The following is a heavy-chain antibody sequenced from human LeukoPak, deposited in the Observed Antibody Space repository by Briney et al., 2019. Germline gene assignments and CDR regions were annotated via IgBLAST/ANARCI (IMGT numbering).Heavy chain of an antibody. V-gene: IGHV3-23*01. J-gene: IGHJ4*02. CDR1: GFTFSSYA. CDR2: ISGSGGST. CDR3: AKLGDSSGWYARFDY. D-gene: IGHD6-19*01. Sequence: GGSLRLSCAASGFTFSSYAMSWVRQAPGKGLEWVSAISGSGGSTYYADSVKGRFSISRDNSKNTLYLQMNSLRAEDTAVYYCAKLGDSSGWYARFDYWGQGTLVTVSS.